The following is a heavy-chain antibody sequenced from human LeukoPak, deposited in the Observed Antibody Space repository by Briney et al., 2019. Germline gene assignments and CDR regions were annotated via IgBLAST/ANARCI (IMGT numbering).Heavy chain of an antibody. CDR1: GYTFTSYG. CDR2: ISAYNGNT. J-gene: IGHJ6*02. D-gene: IGHD2-2*01. V-gene: IGHV1-18*01. Sequence: ASVKVSCKASGYTFTSYGISWVRQAPGQRLEWMGWISAYNGNTNYAQKLQGRVTMTTDTSTSTAYMELRSLRSDDTAVYYCARERYQPYYYGMDVWGQGTTVTVSS. CDR3: ARERYQPYYYGMDV.